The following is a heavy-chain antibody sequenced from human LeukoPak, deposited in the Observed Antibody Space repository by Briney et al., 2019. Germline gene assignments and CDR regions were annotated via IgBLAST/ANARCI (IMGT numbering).Heavy chain of an antibody. CDR2: IYYSGST. CDR3: AREQWLMSAFDI. J-gene: IGHJ3*02. D-gene: IGHD6-19*01. Sequence: SETLSLTCTVSGGSISSSSYYWGWIRQTPGKGLEWIGRIYYSGSTSYNPSLKSRVTISVDTSKNQFSLKLSSVTAADTAVYYCAREQWLMSAFDIWGQGTMVTVSS. V-gene: IGHV4-39*07. CDR1: GGSISSSSYY.